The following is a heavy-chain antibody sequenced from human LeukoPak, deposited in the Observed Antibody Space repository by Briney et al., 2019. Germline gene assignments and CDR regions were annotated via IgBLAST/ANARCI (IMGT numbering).Heavy chain of an antibody. CDR2: ISGSGGST. D-gene: IGHD2-2*01. V-gene: IGHV3-23*01. Sequence: GGSLRLSCAASGFTFSSYAMSWVRQAPGKGLEWVSAISGSGGSTYYADSVKGRFTISRDNSKNTLYLQMNSLRAEDTAVYYCAKDLTSSTSWSGAFDYWGQGTLVTVSS. CDR3: AKDLTSSTSWSGAFDY. J-gene: IGHJ4*02. CDR1: GFTFSSYA.